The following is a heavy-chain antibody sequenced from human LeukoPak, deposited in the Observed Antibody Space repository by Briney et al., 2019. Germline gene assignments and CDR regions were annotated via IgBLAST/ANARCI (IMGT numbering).Heavy chain of an antibody. CDR2: INPNSGGT. V-gene: IGHV1-2*02. D-gene: IGHD3-22*01. Sequence: ASVKVPCKASGYTFTGYYMHWVRQAPGQGLEWMGWINPNSGGTNYAQKFQGRVTMTRDTSISTAYMELSRLRSDDTAVYYCAREYYYDSSGYYQHDAFDIWGQGTMVTVSS. CDR1: GYTFTGYY. CDR3: AREYYYDSSGYYQHDAFDI. J-gene: IGHJ3*02.